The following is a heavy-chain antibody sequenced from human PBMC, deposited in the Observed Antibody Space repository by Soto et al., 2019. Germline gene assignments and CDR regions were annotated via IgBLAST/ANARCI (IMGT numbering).Heavy chain of an antibody. D-gene: IGHD3-22*01. V-gene: IGHV1-69*01. CDR1: GGTFSSYA. Sequence: QVQLVQSGAEVKKPGSSVKVSCKASGGTFSSYAISWVRQAPGQGLEWMGGIIPIFGTANYAQKFQGRVTITADESTSTAYMELGILRSDDTAVYYCASDHTPLNYYDSSGYYALDAFDIWGQGTMVTVSS. J-gene: IGHJ3*02. CDR2: IIPIFGTA. CDR3: ASDHTPLNYYDSSGYYALDAFDI.